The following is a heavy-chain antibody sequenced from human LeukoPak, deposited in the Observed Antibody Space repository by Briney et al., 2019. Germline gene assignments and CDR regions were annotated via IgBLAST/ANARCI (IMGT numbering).Heavy chain of an antibody. V-gene: IGHV3-9*01. CDR1: GFTFDDYA. D-gene: IGHD6-19*01. Sequence: GGSLRLSCAAFGFTFDDYAMHWVRQAPGKGLEWVSGISWNSGSIGYADSVKGRFTISRDNAKNSLYLQMNSLRAEDTALYYCAKGKSGWYFDYWGQGTLVTVSS. J-gene: IGHJ4*02. CDR2: ISWNSGSI. CDR3: AKGKSGWYFDY.